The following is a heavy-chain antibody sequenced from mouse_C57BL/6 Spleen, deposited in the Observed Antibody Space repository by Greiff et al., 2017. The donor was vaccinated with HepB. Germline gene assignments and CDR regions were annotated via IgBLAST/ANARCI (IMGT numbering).Heavy chain of an antibody. CDR1: GFSLTSYG. D-gene: IGHD2-10*02. CDR3: ATSKEDAMDY. J-gene: IGHJ4*01. V-gene: IGHV2-2*01. CDR2: IWSGGST. Sequence: VQLQQSGPGLVQPSQILSITCTVSGFSLTSYGVHWVRQSPGKGLEWLGVIWSGGSTDYNAAFISRLSISKDNSKSQVFFKMNSLQADDTAIYYCATSKEDAMDYWGQGTSVTVSS.